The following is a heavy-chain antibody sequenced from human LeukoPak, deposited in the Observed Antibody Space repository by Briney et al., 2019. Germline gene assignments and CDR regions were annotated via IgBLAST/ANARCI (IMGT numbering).Heavy chain of an antibody. J-gene: IGHJ4*02. V-gene: IGHV3-9*01. CDR3: AKVRGAYSSGYFFGY. D-gene: IGHD6-19*01. CDR2: ISWNRGYI. CDR1: GFSFDNYA. Sequence: AGGSLSLSCAASGFSFDNYAMHWVRQAPGKGLEWLSIISWNRGYICYADSVKGRFTISRNNAKKALLLQMNSLRAEDTAFYDCAKVRGAYSSGYFFGYWGQGTLVTVSS.